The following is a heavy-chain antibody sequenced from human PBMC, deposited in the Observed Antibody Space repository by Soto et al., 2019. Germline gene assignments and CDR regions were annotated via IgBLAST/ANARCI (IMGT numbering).Heavy chain of an antibody. V-gene: IGHV4-4*09. D-gene: IGHD5-12*01. CDR1: GDSISDFY. CDR3: AGIPIRTTVPWFDP. J-gene: IGHJ5*01. Sequence: SETLSLTCTVSGDSISDFYWSWIRQSPGKGLEWIGCIYNNGVTNYNPSLARRVTISVDTAKKTFSLTLTSVTAADTAIYYCAGIPIRTTVPWFDPWGQGTRVTVSS. CDR2: IYNNGVT.